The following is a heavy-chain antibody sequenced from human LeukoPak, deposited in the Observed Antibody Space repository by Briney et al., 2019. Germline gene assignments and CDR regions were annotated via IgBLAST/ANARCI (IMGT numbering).Heavy chain of an antibody. Sequence: TGGSLRLSCEASGFTFSSYWMNWVRQAPGKGLQWVANIKHDDTERHYVDSVEGRFTISRDNAKNSLYLQMNSLRAEDTAVYYCARDRGGHYDTLTGYYAAEFFDYWSQGTLVTVSS. CDR1: GFTFSSYW. V-gene: IGHV3-7*04. CDR2: IKHDDTER. D-gene: IGHD3-9*01. CDR3: ARDRGGHYDTLTGYYAAEFFDY. J-gene: IGHJ4*02.